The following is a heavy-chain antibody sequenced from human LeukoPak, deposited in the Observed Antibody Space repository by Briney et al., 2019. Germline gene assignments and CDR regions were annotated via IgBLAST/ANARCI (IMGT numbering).Heavy chain of an antibody. CDR3: AETIPVAASTFDS. D-gene: IGHD6-19*01. V-gene: IGHV3-23*01. J-gene: IGHJ4*02. CDR1: GFTFGTSA. Sequence: GGSLRLSCAASGFTFGTSAMSWVRQAPGKGLEWVSAIAGSGIYTNYADSVKSRFTISRDNSKNTLYLQMDSLSAEDTALYYCAETIPVAASTFDSWGQGTLVTVSS. CDR2: IAGSGIYT.